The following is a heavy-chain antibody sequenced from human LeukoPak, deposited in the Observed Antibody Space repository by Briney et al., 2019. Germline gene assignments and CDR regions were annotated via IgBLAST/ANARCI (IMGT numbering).Heavy chain of an antibody. V-gene: IGHV3-21*01. D-gene: IGHD1-26*01. J-gene: IGHJ4*02. Sequence: SGGSLRLSCAASGFTFSSYGMNWIRQAPEKGLEWVSSISSSSSYIYYADSVKGRFTISRDNAKNSLYLQMNSLRAEDTAVYYCARDGSGSDFDYWGQGTLVTVSS. CDR2: ISSSSSYI. CDR1: GFTFSSYG. CDR3: ARDGSGSDFDY.